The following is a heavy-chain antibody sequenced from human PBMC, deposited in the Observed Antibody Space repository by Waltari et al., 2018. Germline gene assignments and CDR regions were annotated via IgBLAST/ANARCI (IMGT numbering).Heavy chain of an antibody. CDR1: GGSFSGYY. D-gene: IGHD6-19*01. CDR2: INHSVST. V-gene: IGHV4-34*01. J-gene: IGHJ4*02. CDR3: ARGEEVAAYYFDY. Sequence: QVQLQQWGAGLLKPSETLSLTCAVYGGSFSGYYWSWIRQPPGKGLEWIGEINHSVSTNYNPSLKSRVTISVDTSKNQFSLKLSSVTAADTAVYYCARGEEVAAYYFDYWGQGTLVTVSS.